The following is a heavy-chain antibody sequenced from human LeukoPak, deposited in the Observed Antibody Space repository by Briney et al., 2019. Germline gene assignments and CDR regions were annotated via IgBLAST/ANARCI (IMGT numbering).Heavy chain of an antibody. CDR3: ARVGSIGSSTGPSPLGYYGMDV. CDR2: ISAYNGNT. D-gene: IGHD2-2*01. J-gene: IGHJ6*02. CDR1: GGTFSSYA. V-gene: IGHV1-18*01. Sequence: ASVKVSCKASGGTFSSYAISWVRQAPGQGLEWMEWISAYNGNTNYAQKPQGRVTMTTDTSTSTAYMELRSLRSDDTAVYYCARVGSIGSSTGPSPLGYYGMDVWGQGTTVTVSS.